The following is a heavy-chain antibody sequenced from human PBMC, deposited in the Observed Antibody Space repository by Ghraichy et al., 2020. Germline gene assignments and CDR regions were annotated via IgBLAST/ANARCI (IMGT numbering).Heavy chain of an antibody. J-gene: IGHJ4*02. Sequence: SETLSLTCAVYGGSFSGYYWSWIRQPPGKGLEWIGEINHSGSTNYNPSLKSRVTISVDTSKNQFSLKLSSVTAADTAVYYCARPGIAAAGTRYHTRYYFDYWGQGTLVTVSS. D-gene: IGHD6-13*01. CDR1: GGSFSGYY. CDR3: ARPGIAAAGTRYHTRYYFDY. CDR2: INHSGST. V-gene: IGHV4-34*01.